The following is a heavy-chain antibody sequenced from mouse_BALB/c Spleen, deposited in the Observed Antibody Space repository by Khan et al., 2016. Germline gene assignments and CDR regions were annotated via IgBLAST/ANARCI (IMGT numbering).Heavy chain of an antibody. Sequence: VQLQQSGTVLARPGASVKMSCKASGYTFTSYWMHWVKQRPGQGLEWIGAIFPGNSETDYNQKLKGKAKLTAVTSTSTAYMELSSLTNEDSAVYYCTRGYDYNYYAMDYWGQGTSVTVSS. V-gene: IGHV1-5*01. D-gene: IGHD2-4*01. J-gene: IGHJ4*01. CDR1: GYTFTSYW. CDR3: TRGYDYNYYAMDY. CDR2: IFPGNSET.